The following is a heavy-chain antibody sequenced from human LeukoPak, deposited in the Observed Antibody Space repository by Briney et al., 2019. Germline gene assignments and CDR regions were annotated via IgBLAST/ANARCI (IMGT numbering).Heavy chain of an antibody. D-gene: IGHD6-6*01. CDR3: ARGYLAARPPLHY. CDR1: GGSFSGYY. V-gene: IGHV4-34*01. CDR2: INHSGST. Sequence: SETLSLTCAVYGGSFSGYYWSWIRQPPGKGLEWIGEINHSGSTNYNPSLKSRVTIPVDTSKNQFSLKLSSVTAADTAVYYCARGYLAARPPLHYWGQGTLVTVSS. J-gene: IGHJ4*02.